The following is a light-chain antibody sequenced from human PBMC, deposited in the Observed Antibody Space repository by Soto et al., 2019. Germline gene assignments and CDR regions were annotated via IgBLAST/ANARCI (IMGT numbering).Light chain of an antibody. V-gene: IGKV1-5*03. CDR1: QSVSYW. J-gene: IGKJ1*01. Sequence: DIPMTQSPSTLSASIGDRVTITCRASQSVSYWLAWYQQKPGKAPKLLIYRASILESGVPSRFSGSGSGTEFTLTISSLQPDDFATYYCQQYNSFSRTFGQGTKVDI. CDR3: QQYNSFSRT. CDR2: RAS.